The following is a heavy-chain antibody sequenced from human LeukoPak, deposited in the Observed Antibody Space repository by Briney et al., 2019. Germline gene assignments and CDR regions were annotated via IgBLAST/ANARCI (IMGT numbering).Heavy chain of an antibody. D-gene: IGHD3-3*01. CDR2: IYPGDSVT. J-gene: IGHJ4*02. CDR1: GYTFSSYW. V-gene: IGHV5-51*01. Sequence: GESLRISCKGSGYTFSSYWIGWVRQMPGKGLEWMGIIYPGDSVTRYSPSLQGQVTIPVDTSIGTAYLQWSSLKASDTAIYYCARQNDFRLDYWGQGTLVTVSS. CDR3: ARQNDFRLDY.